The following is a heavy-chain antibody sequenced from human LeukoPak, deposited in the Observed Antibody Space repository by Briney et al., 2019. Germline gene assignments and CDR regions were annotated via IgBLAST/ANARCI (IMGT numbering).Heavy chain of an antibody. J-gene: IGHJ4*02. CDR2: ISGSGGST. V-gene: IGHV3-23*01. Sequence: PGGSLRLSCAASGFTFSNYAMSWVRQAPGKGLEWVSVISGSGGSTYYADSVKGRFTISRDNPKNTLYLQMNSLRAEDTAVYYCARGRYYLDSWGQGTLVTVSS. CDR3: ARGRYYLDS. D-gene: IGHD4-17*01. CDR1: GFTFSNYA.